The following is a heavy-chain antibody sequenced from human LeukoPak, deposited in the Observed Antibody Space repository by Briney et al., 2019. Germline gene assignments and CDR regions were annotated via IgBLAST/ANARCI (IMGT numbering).Heavy chain of an antibody. Sequence: GGSLRLSCAASGFTFSSSEMNWVRQAPGKGLEWVSYIGSSGNAIYYADSVRGRFTISRDNAKNSLYLQMNSLRVEDTAVYYCARQRDWFDPWGQGTLVTVSS. J-gene: IGHJ5*02. CDR2: IGSSGNAI. CDR3: ARQRDWFDP. CDR1: GFTFSSSE. V-gene: IGHV3-48*03.